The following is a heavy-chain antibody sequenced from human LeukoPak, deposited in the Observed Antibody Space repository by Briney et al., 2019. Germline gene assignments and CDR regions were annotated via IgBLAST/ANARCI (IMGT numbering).Heavy chain of an antibody. CDR2: INHRGST. Sequence: PSETLSLTCAVYGGSFSGYYWSWIRQPPGKGLEWIGEINHRGSTNYNPSLKSRVPVSVDTSKNQFSLKLSSVTAADTAVYYCARGSSLWYYYDSSGYSPFDYWGQGTLVTVSS. V-gene: IGHV4-34*01. D-gene: IGHD3-22*01. CDR3: ARGSSLWYYYDSSGYSPFDY. J-gene: IGHJ4*02. CDR1: GGSFSGYY.